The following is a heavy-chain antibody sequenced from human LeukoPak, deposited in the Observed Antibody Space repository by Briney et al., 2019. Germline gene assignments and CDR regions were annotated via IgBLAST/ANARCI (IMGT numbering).Heavy chain of an antibody. CDR2: ISDSGSYA. D-gene: IGHD3-16*01. V-gene: IGHV3-11*03. J-gene: IGHJ4*02. CDR3: ATTMGLGPGGHFDY. CDR1: GLTYSDYY. Sequence: GGSLRLSCVVSGLTYSDYYMSWIRQAPGNVLELISYISDSGSYANYADAVRDRFTTSRDNAKNSLFLQMHSLRAADTAVYYCATTMGLGPGGHFDYWGQGTLVTVSA.